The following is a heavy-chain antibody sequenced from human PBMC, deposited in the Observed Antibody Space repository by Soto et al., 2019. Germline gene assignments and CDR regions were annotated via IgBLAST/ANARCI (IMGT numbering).Heavy chain of an antibody. CDR3: GRGRSGQIVVFY. Sequence: ASVKVSCKASGYTFTSYGISWVRQAPGQGLEWVGWISAYNGNTNYAQKLQGRVTMTRDMSITTVYMELNNLSPDDTAVYYCGRGRSGQIVVFYWGQGTPVTVSS. CDR2: ISAYNGNT. J-gene: IGHJ4*02. D-gene: IGHD5-12*01. CDR1: GYTFTSYG. V-gene: IGHV1-18*04.